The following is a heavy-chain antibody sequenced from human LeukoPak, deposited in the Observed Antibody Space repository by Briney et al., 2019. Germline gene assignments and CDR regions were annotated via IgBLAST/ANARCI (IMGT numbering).Heavy chain of an antibody. Sequence: GGSLRLSCAASGFTFSRYDMHWVRHAPGKGLEWVSAIGTAADTYYPVSVKGRFTVSRENARNSLSLQMNSLRAGDTAFYYCARGIGHCSGGRCYSGYDAFDIWGQGIMVTVSS. D-gene: IGHD2-15*01. V-gene: IGHV3-13*01. J-gene: IGHJ3*02. CDR3: ARGIGHCSGGRCYSGYDAFDI. CDR1: GFTFSRYD. CDR2: IGTAADT.